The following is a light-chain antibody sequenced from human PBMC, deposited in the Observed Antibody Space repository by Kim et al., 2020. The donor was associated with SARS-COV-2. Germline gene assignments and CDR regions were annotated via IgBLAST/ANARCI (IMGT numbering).Light chain of an antibody. CDR1: KLGNKY. Sequence: SYELTQPPSVSVSPGQTASITCSGDKLGNKYTCWYQQKPGQSPVLVIYQDSKRPSGIPERFSGSNSGNTATLTISGTQAMDEADYYCQAWHRTTVVFGGG. CDR2: QDS. J-gene: IGLJ3*02. CDR3: QAWHRTTVV. V-gene: IGLV3-1*01.